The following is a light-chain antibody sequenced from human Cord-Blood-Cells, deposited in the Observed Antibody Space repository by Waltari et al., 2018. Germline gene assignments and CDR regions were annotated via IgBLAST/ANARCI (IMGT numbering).Light chain of an antibody. CDR2: EVS. CDR1: TSDVGGYND. Sequence: QSALTQPASVSGSAGQSLTISCTGTTSDVGGYNDVSWYQPHPGKAPKLIIYEVSNRPSGVSNRFSGSKSGNTASLTISGLQAEDEADYYCSSYTSSSTLVFGGGTKLTVL. CDR3: SSYTSSSTLV. J-gene: IGLJ3*02. V-gene: IGLV2-14*01.